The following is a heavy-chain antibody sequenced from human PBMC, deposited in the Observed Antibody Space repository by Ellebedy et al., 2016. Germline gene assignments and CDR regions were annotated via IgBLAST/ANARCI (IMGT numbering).Heavy chain of an antibody. CDR2: ISAYNGNT. D-gene: IGHD2-2*01. V-gene: IGHV1-18*01. CDR3: ARGPGYQLLPEYFQH. Sequence: ASVKVSCXASGYTFTSYGISWVRQAPGQGLEWMGWISAYNGNTNYAQKLQGRVTMTTDTSTSTAYMELRSLRSDDTAVYYCARGPGYQLLPEYFQHWGQGTLVTVSS. CDR1: GYTFTSYG. J-gene: IGHJ1*01.